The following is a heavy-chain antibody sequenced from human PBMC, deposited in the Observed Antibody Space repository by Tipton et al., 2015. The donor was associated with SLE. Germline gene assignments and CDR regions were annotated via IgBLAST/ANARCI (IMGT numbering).Heavy chain of an antibody. CDR2: VTNSGGTT. V-gene: IGHV3-23*01. CDR1: GFAFSFHT. CDR3: ARGTVVTSRGPLDS. D-gene: IGHD2-21*02. J-gene: IGHJ4*02. Sequence: SLRLSCTASGFAFSFHTMTWVRQAPGKGLEWVSGVTNSGGTTWYADSVKGRFTISRDNSKNTLYLQMNSLRAEDTALYYCARGTVVTSRGPLDSWGQGVLVTVSS.